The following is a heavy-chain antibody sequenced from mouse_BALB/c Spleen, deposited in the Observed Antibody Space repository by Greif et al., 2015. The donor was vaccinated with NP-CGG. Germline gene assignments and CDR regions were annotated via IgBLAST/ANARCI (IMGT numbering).Heavy chain of an antibody. Sequence: EVQLVESGPGLVKPSQSLSLTCTVTGYSITSDYAWNWIRQFPGNKLEWMGYISYSGSTSYNPSLKSRISITRVTSKNQFFLQLDSVTTEDTATYYCAGGDYVWFAYWGQGTLVTVSA. V-gene: IGHV3-2*02. J-gene: IGHJ3*01. CDR3: AGGDYVWFAY. CDR2: ISYSGST. D-gene: IGHD2-4*01. CDR1: GYSITSDYA.